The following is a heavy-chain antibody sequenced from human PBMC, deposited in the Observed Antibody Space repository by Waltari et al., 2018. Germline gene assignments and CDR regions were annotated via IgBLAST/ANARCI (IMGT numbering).Heavy chain of an antibody. Sequence: QVQLVQSGAEVKKPGASVKVSCKTSGYTFTGYYMYWVRQAPGQGLGWMGLINPYSGGTAYAQKFHGRVTLTRDTSISTAYMELNRLISDDSAMYYCATAPDAFQIINWGQGTLVTVSS. D-gene: IGHD2-2*01. CDR3: ATAPDAFQIIN. CDR2: INPYSGGT. CDR1: GYTFTGYY. J-gene: IGHJ4*02. V-gene: IGHV1-2*02.